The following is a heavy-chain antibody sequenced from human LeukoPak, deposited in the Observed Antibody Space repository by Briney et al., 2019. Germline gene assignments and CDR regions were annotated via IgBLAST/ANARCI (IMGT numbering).Heavy chain of an antibody. Sequence: PGESLRLSCAASGFTFSSYAMHWVRQAPGKGLEWVAVISYDGSNKYYADSVKGRFTISRDNSKNTLYLQMNSLRAEDTAVYYCARDLRKGPPPPTEYGDYGFDPWGQGTLVTVSS. V-gene: IGHV3-30-3*01. J-gene: IGHJ5*02. CDR3: ARDLRKGPPPPTEYGDYGFDP. CDR2: ISYDGSNK. CDR1: GFTFSSYA. D-gene: IGHD4-17*01.